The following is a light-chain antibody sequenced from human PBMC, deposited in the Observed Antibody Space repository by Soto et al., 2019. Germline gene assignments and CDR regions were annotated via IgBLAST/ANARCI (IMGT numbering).Light chain of an antibody. CDR1: QDISSW. CDR3: QQGDSFPPA. CDR2: DAF. Sequence: DIQMTQSPSSLSASVGDRVIITCRASQDISSWLAWYQQKPGKAPKLLIYDAFSLQSGVPSRFSASGSGTEFTLTISSLQPEDFATYYCQQGDSFPPAFGQGTRLEI. V-gene: IGKV1D-12*01. J-gene: IGKJ5*01.